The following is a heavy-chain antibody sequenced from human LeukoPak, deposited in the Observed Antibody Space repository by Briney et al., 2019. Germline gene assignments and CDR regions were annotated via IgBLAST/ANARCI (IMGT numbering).Heavy chain of an antibody. Sequence: SETLSLTCAVSGYSISSGYYWGWIRQPPGKGLEWIGSIYHSGSTYYSPSPKSRVSISVDTSKMQFSLKLSSVTAADTAVYYCARGGYGYVVDYWGQGTLVTVSS. CDR3: ARGGYGYVVDY. J-gene: IGHJ4*02. D-gene: IGHD5-18*01. CDR1: GYSISSGYY. CDR2: IYHSGST. V-gene: IGHV4-38-2*01.